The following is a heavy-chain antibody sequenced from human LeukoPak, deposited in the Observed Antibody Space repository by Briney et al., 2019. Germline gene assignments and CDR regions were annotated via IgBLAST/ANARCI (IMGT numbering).Heavy chain of an antibody. CDR3: ANARRAAAGRNY. CDR2: ISGSGGST. CDR1: GFTFSSYS. V-gene: IGHV3-23*01. Sequence: GGSLRLSCAASGFTFSSYSMNWVRQAPGKGLEWVSAISGSGGSTYYADSVKGRFTISRDNSKNTLYLQMNSLRAEDTAVYYCANARRAAAGRNYWGQGTLVTVSS. D-gene: IGHD6-13*01. J-gene: IGHJ4*02.